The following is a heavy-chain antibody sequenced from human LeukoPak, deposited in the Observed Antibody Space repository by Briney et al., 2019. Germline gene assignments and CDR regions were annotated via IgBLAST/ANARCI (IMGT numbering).Heavy chain of an antibody. CDR3: ARGRDSSGWYRAFDI. CDR2: IYYSGST. Sequence: SETLSLTCTVSGGSISSGGYYWSWIRQHPGKGLEWIGYIYYSGSTYYNPSLKSRVTISVDTSKNQFSLKLSSVTAADTAVYYCARGRDSSGWYRAFDIWGQGTMVTVSS. D-gene: IGHD6-19*01. J-gene: IGHJ3*02. V-gene: IGHV4-31*03. CDR1: GGSISSGGYY.